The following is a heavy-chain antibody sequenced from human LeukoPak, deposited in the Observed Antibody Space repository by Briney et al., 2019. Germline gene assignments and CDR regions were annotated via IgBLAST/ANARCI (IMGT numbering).Heavy chain of an antibody. CDR3: ARHAAYYDILTGYAVGTYFDY. V-gene: IGHV4-38-2*02. J-gene: IGHJ4*02. Sequence: SETLSLTCTVSGYSISSGYYWGWIRQPPGKGLEWIGSIYYSGSIWYHPSLKSRVTISVDTSKNQFSLKLTSVTAADTAVYYCARHAAYYDILTGYAVGTYFDYWGQGTLVTVSS. CDR1: GYSISSGYY. D-gene: IGHD3-9*01. CDR2: IYYSGSI.